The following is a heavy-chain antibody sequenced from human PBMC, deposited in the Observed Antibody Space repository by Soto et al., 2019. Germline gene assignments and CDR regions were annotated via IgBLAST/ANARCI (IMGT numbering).Heavy chain of an antibody. CDR1: GYTFTSYG. D-gene: IGHD4-17*01. J-gene: IGHJ6*02. V-gene: IGHV1-18*04. CDR3: AGDNWRTVTTLRYYYYYYGMDV. CDR2: ISAYNGNT. Sequence: ASVKVSCKASGYTFTSYGISWVRQAPGQGLEWMGWISAYNGNTNYAQKLQGRVTMTTDTSTSTAYMELRSLRSDDTAVYYCAGDNWRTVTTLRYYYYYYGMDVWGQGTTVTVSS.